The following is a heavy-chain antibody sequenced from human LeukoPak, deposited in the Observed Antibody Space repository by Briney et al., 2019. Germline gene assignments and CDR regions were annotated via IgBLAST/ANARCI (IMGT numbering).Heavy chain of an antibody. CDR2: ITGSGGST. D-gene: IGHD6-19*01. Sequence: GGSLRLSCAASGFTFSNYAMSWVRQAPGKGLEWVSSITGSGGSTHYADSVKGRFTISRDNSKNTLYVQMKSLRAEDTAVYYCANDDWGGRSSGWSYFDYWGRGTLVTVSS. J-gene: IGHJ4*02. CDR3: ANDDWGGRSSGWSYFDY. V-gene: IGHV3-23*01. CDR1: GFTFSNYA.